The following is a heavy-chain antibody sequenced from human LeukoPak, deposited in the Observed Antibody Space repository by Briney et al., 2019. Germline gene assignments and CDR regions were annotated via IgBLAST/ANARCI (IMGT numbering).Heavy chain of an antibody. CDR3: AKSCNSGNCYYNY. J-gene: IGHJ4*02. D-gene: IGHD2/OR15-2a*01. CDR1: GFTFSNCA. Sequence: SGGSLKLSCAASGFTFSNCAMSWVRQAPEKGLEWVSGISGSGSSTYYADSVKGRFTISRDNSENTLSLQMNSLRADDTAIYYCAKSCNSGNCYYNYWGQGTLVTVSS. CDR2: ISGSGSST. V-gene: IGHV3-23*01.